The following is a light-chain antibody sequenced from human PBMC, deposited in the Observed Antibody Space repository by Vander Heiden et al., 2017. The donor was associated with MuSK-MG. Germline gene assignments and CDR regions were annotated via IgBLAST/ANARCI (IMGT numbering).Light chain of an antibody. CDR2: VAS. Sequence: DIQMTQSPSSLSASVGDRVTITCRASQSISNYLNWYQQKPGEAPKFLIYVASNLQSGVPSRFSGSGSGTDFTLTISSLQPEDIATYYCQQTFSTPYTFGQGTKLEIK. CDR1: QSISNY. V-gene: IGKV1-39*01. CDR3: QQTFSTPYT. J-gene: IGKJ2*01.